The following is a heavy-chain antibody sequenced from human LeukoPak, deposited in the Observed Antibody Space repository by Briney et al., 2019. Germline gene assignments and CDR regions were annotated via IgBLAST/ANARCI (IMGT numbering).Heavy chain of an antibody. CDR1: RFTFSSYW. D-gene: IGHD6-6*01. Sequence: GGSLRLSCAASRFTFSSYWMHWVRQAPGKGLWWVSRINSDGSSTSYADSVKGRFTISRDNAKNTLYLQMNSLRAEDTAVYYCARDREYTFDPWGQGTLVTVSS. CDR2: INSDGSST. J-gene: IGHJ5*02. V-gene: IGHV3-74*01. CDR3: ARDREYTFDP.